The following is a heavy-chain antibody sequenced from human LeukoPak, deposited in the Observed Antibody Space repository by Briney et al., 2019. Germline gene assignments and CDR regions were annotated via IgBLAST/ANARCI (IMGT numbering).Heavy chain of an antibody. CDR3: AKERRRVDTSMIRSYYFDN. CDR1: GFPFSSSA. Sequence: GGSLRLSCAASGFPFSSSAMSWVRQTPANGLEWVSSITGDGVTTYYAASVKGRFTISRDNSTNILFLQMNSLGAEDSASYFCAKERRRVDTSMIRSYYFDNWGQGNPVTVSS. D-gene: IGHD3-16*01. V-gene: IGHV3-23*01. CDR2: ITGDGVTT. J-gene: IGHJ4*02.